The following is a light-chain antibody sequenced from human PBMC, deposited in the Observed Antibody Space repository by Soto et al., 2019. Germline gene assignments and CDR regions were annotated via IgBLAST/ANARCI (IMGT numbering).Light chain of an antibody. CDR2: EVS. CDR1: SSDVGGYKL. J-gene: IGLJ1*01. V-gene: IGLV2-23*02. CDR3: CSYAGPATLRV. Sequence: QSALTQPASVSGSPGQSITISCTGTSSDVGGYKLVSWYQQHPDKAPKLIIYEVSERPSGVSNRFSGSKSGNTASLTISGLQAEDEADYYCCSYAGPATLRVLGTGTKVTVL.